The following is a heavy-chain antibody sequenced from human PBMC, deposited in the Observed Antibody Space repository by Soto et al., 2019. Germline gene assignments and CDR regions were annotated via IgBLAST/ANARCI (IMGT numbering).Heavy chain of an antibody. J-gene: IGHJ6*02. CDR2: ISYDGSNK. Sequence: QVQLVESGGGVVQPGRSLRLSCAASGFTFSSYGMHWVRQAPGKGLEWVAVISYDGSNKYYADSVKGRFTISRDNSKNPLYLQMNSLRAEDTAVYYCAKERIAAARDYYYYGMDVWGQGTTVTVSS. V-gene: IGHV3-30*18. CDR1: GFTFSSYG. D-gene: IGHD6-13*01. CDR3: AKERIAAARDYYYYGMDV.